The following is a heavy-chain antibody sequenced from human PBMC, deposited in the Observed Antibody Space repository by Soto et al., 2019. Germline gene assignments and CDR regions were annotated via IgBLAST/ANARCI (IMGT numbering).Heavy chain of an antibody. CDR1: GFTFSSYS. CDR2: ISSATTTV. J-gene: IGHJ4*02. V-gene: IGHV3-48*01. Sequence: GGSLRLSCAAAGFTFSSYSSNWVRQAPGKGLEWVSYISSATTTVYYADSVKGRFTISRDNSKNTLYLQMNRLRAEDTAVYYCAKDATTVTTGFDYWGQGTLVTVSS. D-gene: IGHD4-17*01. CDR3: AKDATTVTTGFDY.